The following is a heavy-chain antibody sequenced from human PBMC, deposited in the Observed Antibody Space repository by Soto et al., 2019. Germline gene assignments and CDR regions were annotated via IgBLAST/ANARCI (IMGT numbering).Heavy chain of an antibody. D-gene: IGHD1-1*01. J-gene: IGHJ4*02. CDR3: TTVLDYFTTCRAF. V-gene: IGHV3-15*01. CDR2: IKSKSDGATT. Sequence: EVQLVESGGGLVKPGGSLRLSCAASGLSFTNAWSWVRQAPGKGLEWVGLIKSKSDGATTDYAAPVKGRFTISRDDSKDTLYLQMNSLKTDDTAVYYCTTVLDYFTTCRAFWGQGTLVTVSS. CDR1: GLSFTNAW.